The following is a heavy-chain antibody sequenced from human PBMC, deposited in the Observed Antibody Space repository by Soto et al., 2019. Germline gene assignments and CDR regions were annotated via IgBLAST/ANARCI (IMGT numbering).Heavy chain of an antibody. D-gene: IGHD3-10*01. CDR3: AKDLVVRGVTYYFDY. J-gene: IGHJ4*02. CDR1: GFTFSSYA. CDR2: ISGSGGST. Sequence: GESLKISCAASGFTFSSYAMSWVRQAPGKGLEWVSAISGSGGSTYYADSVKGRFTISRDNSKNTLYLQMNSLRAEDTAVYYCAKDLVVRGVTYYFDYWGQGTLVTVSS. V-gene: IGHV3-23*01.